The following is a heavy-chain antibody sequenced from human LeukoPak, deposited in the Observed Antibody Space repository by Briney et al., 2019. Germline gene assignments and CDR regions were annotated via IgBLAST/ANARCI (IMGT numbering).Heavy chain of an antibody. CDR3: ARGRAATFSRRPTKKYYFDY. CDR1: GSTFTSNG. D-gene: IGHD2-15*01. J-gene: IGHJ4*02. CDR2: VNPNSSNT. V-gene: IGHV1-8*01. Sequence: ASVTLSFKGSGSTFTSNGINWMRKRTGPGQGRMGGVNPNSSNTGYAQKFQGRVTMTSATSISKAYIELSSLGSEDTAVYYYARGRAATFSRRPTKKYYFDYWGQGTLVTVSS.